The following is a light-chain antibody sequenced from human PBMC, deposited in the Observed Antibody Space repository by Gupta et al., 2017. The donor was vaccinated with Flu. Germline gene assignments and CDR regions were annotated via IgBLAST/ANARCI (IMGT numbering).Light chain of an antibody. Sequence: EIVMTQTPLSLSVTPGQPASISCKSSQSLLNSDGKTYLYWYLQKPGQPPHPLIYQGFKRGSGVPDNFSGSGSGTDFTLKISRVEAEDVGVYYCLQAIQIPWTFGQGTKVEFK. V-gene: IGKV2D-29*01. CDR1: QSLLNSDGKTY. CDR2: QGF. J-gene: IGKJ1*01. CDR3: LQAIQIPWT.